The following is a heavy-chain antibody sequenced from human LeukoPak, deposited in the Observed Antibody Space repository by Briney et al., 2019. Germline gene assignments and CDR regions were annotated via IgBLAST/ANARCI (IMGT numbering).Heavy chain of an antibody. D-gene: IGHD3-22*01. Sequence: PGGSLRLSCAASGFTFSNYPMSWVRQAPGKGLEWVSGISGSGDTTYQADSVKGRFTISRDNSKNTLYLQMNSLRAEDTAVYYCAKRQGGYGFDYWGQGILVTVSS. CDR3: AKRQGGYGFDY. J-gene: IGHJ4*02. CDR1: GFTFSNYP. CDR2: ISGSGDTT. V-gene: IGHV3-23*01.